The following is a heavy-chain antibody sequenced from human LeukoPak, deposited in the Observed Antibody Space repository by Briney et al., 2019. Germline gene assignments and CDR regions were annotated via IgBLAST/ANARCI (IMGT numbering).Heavy chain of an antibody. J-gene: IGHJ4*02. CDR1: GFTFSSYA. D-gene: IGHD3-10*01. CDR2: ISYDGSNK. V-gene: IGHV3-30*04. CDR3: AKDYYGSSGFDY. Sequence: GGSLRLSCAASGFTFSSYAMNWVRQAPGKGLEWVAVISYDGSNKYYADSVKGRFTISRDNSKNTLYLQMNSLRAEDTAVYYCAKDYYGSSGFDYWGQGTLVTVSS.